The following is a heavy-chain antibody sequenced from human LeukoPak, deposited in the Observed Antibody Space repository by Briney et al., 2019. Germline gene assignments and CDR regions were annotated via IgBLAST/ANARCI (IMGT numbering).Heavy chain of an antibody. V-gene: IGHV3-23*01. CDR3: AKRAMVRGVAPYDALDI. D-gene: IGHD3-10*01. CDR1: GFTFSSYA. CDR2: FSGSGGSI. J-gene: IGHJ3*02. Sequence: GYLRLSCVASGFTFSSYAMSWVRQAPGKGLEWVSRFSGSGGSIYYADSVKGRVNISRDTSKNTLYLQMHSLRAEDTALYYCAKRAMVRGVAPYDALDIWGQGTMVTVSS.